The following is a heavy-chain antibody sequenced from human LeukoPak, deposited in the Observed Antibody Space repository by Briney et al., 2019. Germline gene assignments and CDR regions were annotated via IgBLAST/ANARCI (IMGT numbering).Heavy chain of an antibody. D-gene: IGHD3-16*01. Sequence: SETLSLTCAVYGGSFSGYYWSWIRQPPGKGLEWIGEINHSGSTNYNPSLKSRVTISVDTSKNQFSLKLSSVTAADTAVYYCARGPKKGGGDYRGQGTLVTVSS. J-gene: IGHJ4*02. V-gene: IGHV4-34*01. CDR2: INHSGST. CDR1: GGSFSGYY. CDR3: ARGPKKGGGDY.